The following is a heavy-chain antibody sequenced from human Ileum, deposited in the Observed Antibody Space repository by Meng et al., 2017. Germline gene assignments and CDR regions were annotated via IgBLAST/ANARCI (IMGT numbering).Heavy chain of an antibody. Sequence: GESLKISCAASGFTFSNYAMNWVRQAPGKGLEWVSTISGSVDRTNYADSVKGRFTISRDNFNNTLYLQMNTLRAEDTAIYYCAKGRAFSMATACDYWGQGTLVTVSS. CDR2: ISGSVDRT. D-gene: IGHD3-10*01. CDR3: AKGRAFSMATACDY. CDR1: GFTFSNYA. J-gene: IGHJ4*02. V-gene: IGHV3-23*01.